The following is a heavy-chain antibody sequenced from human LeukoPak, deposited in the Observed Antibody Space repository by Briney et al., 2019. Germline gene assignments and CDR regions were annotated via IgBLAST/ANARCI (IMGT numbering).Heavy chain of an antibody. CDR1: GFTFSSYE. CDR3: ARCRYGSGSYYNGLRGTFDI. CDR2: VYSGGST. V-gene: IGHV3-66*01. D-gene: IGHD3-10*01. J-gene: IGHJ3*02. Sequence: GGSLRLSCAASGFTFSSYEMNWVRQAPGKGLEWVSFVYSGGSTYYPDSVKGRFTISRDNSKNTLYLQMNSLRAEDTAVYYCARCRYGSGSYYNGLRGTFDIWGQGTMVTVSS.